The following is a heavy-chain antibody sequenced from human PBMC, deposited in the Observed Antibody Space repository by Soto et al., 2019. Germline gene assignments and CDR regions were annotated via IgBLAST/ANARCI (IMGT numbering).Heavy chain of an antibody. D-gene: IGHD1-26*01. J-gene: IGHJ4*02. CDR3: AKGGSYYSSFGY. CDR1: GFTFSSYA. CDR2: ISGSGGST. Sequence: EVQLLESGGGLVQPGGSLRLSCAASGFTFSSYAMSWVRQAPGKGLEWVSAISGSGGSTYYADSVKGRFTISRDNSKNTLYLQMISLRAEDTAVYYCAKGGSYYSSFGYWGQGTLVTVSS. V-gene: IGHV3-23*01.